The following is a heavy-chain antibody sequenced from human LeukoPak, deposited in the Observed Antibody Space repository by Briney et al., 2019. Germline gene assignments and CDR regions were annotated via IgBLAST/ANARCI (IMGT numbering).Heavy chain of an antibody. CDR1: GGSFSGYY. V-gene: IGHV4-34*01. D-gene: IGHD4-23*01. J-gene: IGHJ4*02. CDR3: ARRADYGGNWGAYFDY. CDR2: INHSGST. Sequence: PSETLSLTCAVYGGSFSGYYWSWIRQPPGKGLEWIGEINHSGSTNYNPSLKSRVTISVDTSKNQFSLKLSSVTAADTAVYYCARRADYGGNWGAYFDYWGQGTLVTVSS.